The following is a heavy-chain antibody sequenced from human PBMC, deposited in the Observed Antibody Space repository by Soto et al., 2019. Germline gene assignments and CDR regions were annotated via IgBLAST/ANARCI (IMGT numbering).Heavy chain of an antibody. Sequence: ASVKVSCKASGYTFTSYYMHWVRQAPGQGLEWMGIINPSGGSTSYAQKFQGRVTMTRNTSISTAYMELSSLRSEDTAVYYCARRGSYYNEYYYYYMDVWGKGTTVTVSS. D-gene: IGHD3-10*01. J-gene: IGHJ6*03. CDR1: GYTFTSYY. V-gene: IGHV1-46*01. CDR2: INPSGGST. CDR3: ARRGSYYNEYYYYYMDV.